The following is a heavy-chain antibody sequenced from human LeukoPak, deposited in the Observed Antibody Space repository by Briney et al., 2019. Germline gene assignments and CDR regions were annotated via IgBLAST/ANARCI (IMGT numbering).Heavy chain of an antibody. CDR3: ASIAAADDGFDP. V-gene: IGHV3-7*01. CDR2: MNQDGSEK. CDR1: GFTFSRSW. D-gene: IGHD6-13*01. Sequence: GSLRLSCAASGFTFSRSWMSWVRQAPGKGLEWVANMNQDGSEKNYVDSVKGRFTISRDNAKNSLYLQMNSLRAEDTAVYYCASIAAADDGFDPWGQGTLVTVSS. J-gene: IGHJ5*02.